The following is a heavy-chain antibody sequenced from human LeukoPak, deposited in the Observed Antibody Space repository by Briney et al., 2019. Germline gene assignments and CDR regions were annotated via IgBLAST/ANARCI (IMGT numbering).Heavy chain of an antibody. Sequence: SETLSLTCTVSDGSISSYYWSWIRQPPGKGLEWIGCIYYSGSTNYNPSLKSRVTISVDTSKNQFSLKLSSVTAADTAVYYCARQPSWLPYFDLWGRGSLVTVSS. V-gene: IGHV4-59*08. CDR2: IYYSGST. CDR1: DGSISSYY. CDR3: ARQPSWLPYFDL. J-gene: IGHJ2*01. D-gene: IGHD5-24*01.